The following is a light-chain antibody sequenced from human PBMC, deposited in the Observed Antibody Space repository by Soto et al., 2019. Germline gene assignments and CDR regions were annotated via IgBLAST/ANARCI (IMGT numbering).Light chain of an antibody. V-gene: IGKV3-11*01. CDR1: QSVSSY. CDR2: DAS. Sequence: EIVLTQSPATLYLSPGERATLSCRDSQSVSSYLAWYQQKPGQAPRLLIYDASNRATGIPARFSGSGSGTDFTLTISILEPEDFAVYYCQQRSNWPPVYTFGQGTKLEIK. CDR3: QQRSNWPPVYT. J-gene: IGKJ2*01.